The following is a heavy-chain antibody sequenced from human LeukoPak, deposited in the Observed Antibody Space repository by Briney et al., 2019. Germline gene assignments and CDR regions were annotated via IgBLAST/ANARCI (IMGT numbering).Heavy chain of an antibody. Sequence: DVSDKYSVDSVKGPFTISTDNAKNSLYLQMNSLRAEDTAVYYCSSGAAPTAPYYYYYYMVVWGKGTTVTVSS. CDR2: DVSDK. V-gene: IGHV3-7*01. J-gene: IGHJ6*03. CDR3: SSGAAPTAPYYYYYYMVV. D-gene: IGHD6-6*01.